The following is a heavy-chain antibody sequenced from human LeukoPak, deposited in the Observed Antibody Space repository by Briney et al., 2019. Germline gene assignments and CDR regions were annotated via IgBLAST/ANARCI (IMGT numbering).Heavy chain of an antibody. J-gene: IGHJ6*03. CDR1: GGSFSGYY. D-gene: IGHD2-15*01. CDR3: ARAKAYCSGGSCYSYYYYMDV. V-gene: IGHV4-34*01. Sequence: PSETLSLTCAVYGGSFSGYYWSWIRQPPGKGLGWVGEINHSGSTNYNPSLKSRVTISVDTSKNQFSLKLSSVTAADTAVYYCARAKAYCSGGSCYSYYYYMDVWGKGTTVTVSS. CDR2: INHSGST.